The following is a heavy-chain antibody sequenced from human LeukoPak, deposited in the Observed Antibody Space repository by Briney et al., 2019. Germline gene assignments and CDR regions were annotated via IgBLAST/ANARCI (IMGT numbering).Heavy chain of an antibody. D-gene: IGHD3-22*01. CDR3: ARVYYDSSGYSASDI. Sequence: GGSLRLSCEASGFTFISYYMNWIRQAPGKGLEWVASVSRNSNYMYYADSVKGRFTISRDNGRNSVYLQINSLRAEDTAVYYCARVYYDSSGYSASDIWGQGTMVIVSS. CDR2: VSRNSNYM. V-gene: IGHV3-21*01. J-gene: IGHJ3*02. CDR1: GFTFISYY.